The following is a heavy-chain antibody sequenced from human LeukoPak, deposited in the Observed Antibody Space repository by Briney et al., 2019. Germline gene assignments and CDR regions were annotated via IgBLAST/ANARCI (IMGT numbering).Heavy chain of an antibody. CDR2: ISSSSSYI. V-gene: IGHV3-21*01. Sequence: PGGSLRLSCVASGFTFTDYSMIWVRQAPGKGLEWVSSISSSSSYIYYADSVKGRFTISRDNAKNSLYLQMNSLRAEDTAVYYCARGAVAGNGRHTNWFDPWGQGTLVTVSS. CDR1: GFTFTDYS. J-gene: IGHJ5*02. CDR3: ARGAVAGNGRHTNWFDP. D-gene: IGHD6-19*01.